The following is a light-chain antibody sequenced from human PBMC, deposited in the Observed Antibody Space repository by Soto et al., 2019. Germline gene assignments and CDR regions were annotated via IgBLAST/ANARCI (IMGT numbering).Light chain of an antibody. CDR2: GAS. CDR3: QQYNIRLWT. J-gene: IGKJ1*01. V-gene: IGKV3-15*01. Sequence: EIVMTQSPATLSGSPGERATLSCRASQSISSNLAWYQQKPGQAPRLLIYGASTRATGIPARFSGSGSGTEFTLTISSLQSEDFAVYYCQQYNIRLWTFGQGTKVEIK. CDR1: QSISSN.